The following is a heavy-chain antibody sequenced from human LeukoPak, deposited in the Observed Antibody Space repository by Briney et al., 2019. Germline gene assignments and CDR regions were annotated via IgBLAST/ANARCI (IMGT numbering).Heavy chain of an antibody. V-gene: IGHV1-24*01. CDR3: ATHPRSGWNTESDY. CDR1: GYTLTELS. J-gene: IGHJ4*02. CDR2: FDPEDGET. Sequence: ASVKVSCKVSGYTLTELSMHWVRQAPGKGLEWMGGFDPEDGETIYAQKFQGRVTMTEDTSTDTAYMELSSLRSEDTAVYYCATHPRSGWNTESDYWGQGTLVTVSS. D-gene: IGHD6-19*01.